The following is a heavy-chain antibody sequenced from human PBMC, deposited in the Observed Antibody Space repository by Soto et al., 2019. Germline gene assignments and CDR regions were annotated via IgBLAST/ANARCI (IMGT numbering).Heavy chain of an antibody. Sequence: QVQLVQSGAEVKKPGASVKVSCKASGYTFTSYGISWVRQAPGQGLEWMGWISAYNGNTNYAQKLQGRVTMTTDTSTRTAYMELRSLRSDDTAVYYCARVSTYYDILTGLPRFDPWGQGTLVTVSS. V-gene: IGHV1-18*01. J-gene: IGHJ5*02. CDR3: ARVSTYYDILTGLPRFDP. CDR1: GYTFTSYG. D-gene: IGHD3-9*01. CDR2: ISAYNGNT.